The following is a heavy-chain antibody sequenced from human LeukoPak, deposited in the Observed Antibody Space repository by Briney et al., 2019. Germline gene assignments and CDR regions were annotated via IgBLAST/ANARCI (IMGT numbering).Heavy chain of an antibody. CDR3: AKVRDIVVVPTAMQVGY. J-gene: IGHJ4*02. CDR2: ISGSGGST. V-gene: IGHV3-23*01. CDR1: GFTFSSYA. Sequence: GGSLRLSCAASGFTFSSYAMSWVRQAPGKGLGWVSAISGSGGSTYYADSVKGRFTISRDNSKNTLYLQMNSLRAEDTAVYYCAKVRDIVVVPTAMQVGYWGQGTLVTVSS. D-gene: IGHD2-2*01.